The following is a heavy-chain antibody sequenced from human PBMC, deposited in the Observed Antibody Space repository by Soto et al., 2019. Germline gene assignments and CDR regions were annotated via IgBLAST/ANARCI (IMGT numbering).Heavy chain of an antibody. Sequence: QVQLVESGGGVVQPGRSLRLSCAASGFTFSSYGMHWVRQAPGKGLEWVAVIWYDGSNKYYADSVKGRFTISRDNSKNTLYLQMNSLRAEDTAVYYCARSPSSWYYFDYWGQGTLVTVSS. CDR1: GFTFSSYG. CDR3: ARSPSSWYYFDY. V-gene: IGHV3-33*01. J-gene: IGHJ4*02. CDR2: IWYDGSNK. D-gene: IGHD6-13*01.